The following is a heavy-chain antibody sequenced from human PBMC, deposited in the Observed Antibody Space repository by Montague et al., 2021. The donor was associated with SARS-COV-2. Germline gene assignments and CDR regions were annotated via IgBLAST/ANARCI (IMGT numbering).Heavy chain of an antibody. CDR1: GGSFSACC. CDR2: INHSGGT. CDR3: ARGLPPPPSYYYESSGYYFDQ. Sequence: SETLSLTCAVYGGSFSACCWSWIRQAPGKGLEWIGQINHSGGTNXSPSLKSRVTISLDTSKNQFSLNLNSVTAADTAVYYCARGLPPPPSYYYESSGYYFDQWGQGTLVTVSS. D-gene: IGHD3-22*01. V-gene: IGHV4-34*01. J-gene: IGHJ4*02.